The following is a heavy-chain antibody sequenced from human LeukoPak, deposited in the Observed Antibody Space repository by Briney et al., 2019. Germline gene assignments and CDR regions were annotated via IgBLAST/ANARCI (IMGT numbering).Heavy chain of an antibody. CDR1: GYTFTGYY. D-gene: IGHD3-22*01. CDR2: ISPNSGGT. CDR3: AREYYDSSGYYSYYFDY. V-gene: IGHV1-2*02. Sequence: RASVKVSCKASGYTFTGYYMHWVRQAPGQGLEWMGWISPNSGGTNYAQNFQGRVTMTRDTSISTAYMELSRLRSDDTAVHYCAREYYDSSGYYSYYFDYWGQGTLVTVSS. J-gene: IGHJ4*02.